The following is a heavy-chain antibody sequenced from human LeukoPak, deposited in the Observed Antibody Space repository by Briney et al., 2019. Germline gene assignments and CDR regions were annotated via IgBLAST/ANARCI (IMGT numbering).Heavy chain of an antibody. CDR2: INHCGCT. Sequence: SETLSLTCALYGGSFSRYYWSWIRKPPGKGLEWIGEINHCGCTNYIPSLKSRVTISVVTSKNQFYLKLSSVTAPGTAVYYCARGPLYYFDCWVEGSMVTVSS. J-gene: IGHJ4*02. V-gene: IGHV4-34*01. CDR3: ARGPLYYFDC. CDR1: GGSFSRYY.